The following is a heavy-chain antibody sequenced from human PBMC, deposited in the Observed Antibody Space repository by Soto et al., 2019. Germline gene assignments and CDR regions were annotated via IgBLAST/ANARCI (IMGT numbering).Heavy chain of an antibody. CDR2: IYPGDSDT. CDR1: GYSFTSYW. J-gene: IGHJ3*02. V-gene: IGHV5-51*01. D-gene: IGHD2-15*01. Sequence: GESLKISCKGSGYSFTSYWIGWVRQMPGKGLEWMGLIYPGDSDTRYSPSFQGQVTISADKSISTAYRQWSSLKASDTAMYYCARQLYCSGGSCYSNAFDIWGQGTMVTVSS. CDR3: ARQLYCSGGSCYSNAFDI.